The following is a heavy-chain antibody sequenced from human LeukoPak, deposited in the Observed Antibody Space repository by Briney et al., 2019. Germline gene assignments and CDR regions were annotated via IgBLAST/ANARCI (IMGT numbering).Heavy chain of an antibody. CDR1: GFTLSSFW. D-gene: IGHD6-6*01. V-gene: IGHV3-7*01. Sequence: GGSLRLSCAASGFTLSSFWMSWVRQAPGKGLEWVANIKQDGNEKHYVDSVKGRFTISRDNAKNSLYLQMNSLRAEDTAVYYCARVSQRMPARNPLDYWGQGTLVTVSS. CDR2: IKQDGNEK. J-gene: IGHJ4*02. CDR3: ARVSQRMPARNPLDY.